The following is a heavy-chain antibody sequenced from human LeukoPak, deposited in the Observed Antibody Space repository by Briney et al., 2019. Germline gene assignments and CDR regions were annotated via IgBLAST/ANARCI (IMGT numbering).Heavy chain of an antibody. D-gene: IGHD3-16*01. J-gene: IGHJ5*02. CDR1: GFRFGDFT. Sequence: GGSLRLSCAASGFRFGDFTMTWVRQAPGKGPEWVSAIGGRGGSTYYADSLGGRFAISRDNSKDMLYLQMNSLKVEDTATYYCGKEGGAWGQGTKVTVSS. CDR3: GKEGGA. CDR2: IGGRGGST. V-gene: IGHV3-23*01.